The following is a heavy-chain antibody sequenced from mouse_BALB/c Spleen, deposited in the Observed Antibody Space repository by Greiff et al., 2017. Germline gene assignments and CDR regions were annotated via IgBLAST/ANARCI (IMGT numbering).Heavy chain of an antibody. D-gene: IGHD1-2*01. CDR1: GYTFTSYW. J-gene: IGHJ2*01. Sequence: VQLQQPGAELVRPGPSVKLSCKASGYTFTSYWINWVKQRPGQGLEWIGNIYPSDSYTNYNQKFKDKATLTVDKSSSTAYMQLSSPTSEASAVYYCTRGGFTTATEDYWGQGTTLTVSS. V-gene: IGHV1-69*02. CDR2: IYPSDSYT. CDR3: TRGGFTTATEDY.